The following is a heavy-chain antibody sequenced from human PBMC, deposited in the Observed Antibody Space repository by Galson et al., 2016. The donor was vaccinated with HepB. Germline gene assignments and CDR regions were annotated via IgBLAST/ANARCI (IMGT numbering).Heavy chain of an antibody. V-gene: IGHV3-21*01. J-gene: IGHJ6*02. D-gene: IGHD5-12*01. CDR2: ISSGSTYI. CDR3: ARASGGGYDWDYYYGMDV. CDR1: GFIFSTHS. Sequence: SLRLSCAGSGFIFSTHSMAWVRQAPRKGLEWVSLISSGSTYIYYADSVRGRFTISRDNAGNSLYLQMNTLKADDTAVYYCARASGGGYDWDYYYGMDVWGQGTLVTVSS.